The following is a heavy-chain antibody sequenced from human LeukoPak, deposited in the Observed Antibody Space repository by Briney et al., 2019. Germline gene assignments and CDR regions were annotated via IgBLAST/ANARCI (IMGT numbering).Heavy chain of an antibody. CDR2: IKQDGNEI. Sequence: GSLRLSCAASGFTFSSYWMTWVRQAPGKGLECVANIKQDGNEIYSVDSVKGRFTISRDNAKNSLYLQMNSLRAEDTAVYYCARDKIVGATHFDYWGQGTLVTVS. D-gene: IGHD1-26*01. J-gene: IGHJ4*02. CDR3: ARDKIVGATHFDY. CDR1: GFTFSSYW. V-gene: IGHV3-7*01.